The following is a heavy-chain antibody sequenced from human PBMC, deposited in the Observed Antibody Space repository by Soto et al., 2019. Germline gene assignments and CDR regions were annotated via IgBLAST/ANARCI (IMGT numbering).Heavy chain of an antibody. V-gene: IGHV6-1*01. CDR1: VYGVSSNSAA. Sequence: SQNLSLTCAISVYGVSSNSAAWNWIRQSPSRGLEWLGRTYYRSKWHNDFAVSVRSRITIKPDTSKNQFSLQLNSVTPEDTAVYYCAGKHQWLESWGQGTLVSVS. CDR3: AGKHQWLES. D-gene: IGHD6-19*01. J-gene: IGHJ5*02. CDR2: TYYRSKWHN.